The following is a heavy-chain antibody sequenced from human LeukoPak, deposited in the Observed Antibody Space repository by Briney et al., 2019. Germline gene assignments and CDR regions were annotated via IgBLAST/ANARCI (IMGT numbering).Heavy chain of an antibody. CDR3: ARGVGELKNYYYYYMDV. CDR2: ISSSSSTI. D-gene: IGHD3-10*01. J-gene: IGHJ6*03. CDR1: GFTFSSYS. V-gene: IGHV3-48*01. Sequence: GGSLRLSCAASGFTFSSYSMNWVRQAPGKGLEWVSYISSSSSTIYYADSVKGRFTISRDNAKNSLYLQMNSLRAEDMAVYYCARGVGELKNYYYYYMDVWGKGTTVTVSS.